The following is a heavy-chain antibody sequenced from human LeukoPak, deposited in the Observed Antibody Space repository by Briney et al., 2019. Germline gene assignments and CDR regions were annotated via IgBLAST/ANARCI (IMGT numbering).Heavy chain of an antibody. D-gene: IGHD3-10*01. CDR3: ARKTDSWFGELFWFDP. Sequence: ASVEVFCKASGHTFTSYVISWVRQAPGQGLEWMRWISAYNGNTNYAQKLEGSDTFTTDTSTSTAYMELRSLRSDDTAVYYCARKTDSWFGELFWFDPWGQGTLVTVSS. V-gene: IGHV1-18*04. CDR2: ISAYNGNT. CDR1: GHTFTSYV. J-gene: IGHJ5*02.